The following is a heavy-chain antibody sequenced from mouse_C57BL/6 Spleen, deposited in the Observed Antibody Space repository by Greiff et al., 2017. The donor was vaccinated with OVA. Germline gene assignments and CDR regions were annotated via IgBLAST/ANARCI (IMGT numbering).Heavy chain of an antibody. J-gene: IGHJ2*01. D-gene: IGHD1-1*01. Sequence: QVQLQQSGPELVKPGASVKISCKASGYSFPSYYIHWVKQRPGQGLEWIGWIYPGSGNTKYNEKFKGKATLTADTSSSTAYMQLSSLTSEDSAVYYCASSAYYYGCSYDYFDYWGQGTTLTVSS. CDR3: ASSAYYYGCSYDYFDY. CDR2: IYPGSGNT. V-gene: IGHV1-66*01. CDR1: GYSFPSYY.